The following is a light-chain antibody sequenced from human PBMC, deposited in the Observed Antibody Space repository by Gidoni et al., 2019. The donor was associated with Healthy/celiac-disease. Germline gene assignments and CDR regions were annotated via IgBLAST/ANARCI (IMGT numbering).Light chain of an antibody. V-gene: IGLV3-19*01. Sequence: SSVLTQDPAVPVALGQTVRITSQGDSLRSYYSSWYQQKPGQAPVLVIHGKNNRPSGIPDRFSGSSSGNTASLTITGAQAEDEADYYCNSRDSSGNHPWVFGGGTKLTVL. CDR1: SLRSYY. CDR2: GKN. CDR3: NSRDSSGNHPWV. J-gene: IGLJ3*02.